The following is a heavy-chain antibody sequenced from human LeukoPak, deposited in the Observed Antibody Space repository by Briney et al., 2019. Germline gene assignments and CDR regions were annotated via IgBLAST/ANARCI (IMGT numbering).Heavy chain of an antibody. V-gene: IGHV4-39*02. Sequence: SETLSLTCTVSGGSISSSSYFWVWIRQPPGKGLEWIGSIYYSGSTYYNPSLKSRVTISVDTSKNQFSLHLNSVTPEDTAVYYCARDNYYGSGLFRGGGRYYFDYWGQGTLVTVSS. J-gene: IGHJ4*02. CDR2: IYYSGST. CDR3: ARDNYYGSGLFRGGGRYYFDY. D-gene: IGHD3-10*01. CDR1: GGSISSSSYF.